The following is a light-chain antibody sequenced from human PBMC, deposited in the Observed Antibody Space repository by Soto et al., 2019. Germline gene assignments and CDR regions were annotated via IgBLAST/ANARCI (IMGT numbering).Light chain of an antibody. V-gene: IGKV3-20*01. J-gene: IGKJ3*01. CDR1: QSVSSSY. CDR3: QQYGSSFLT. Sequence: EIVLTQSPGTLSLSPGERATLSCRASQSVSSSYLAWYQQKPGQAPRLLIYGESSRATGIPDRFSGSGSGTDFTLTISRLEPEDFAVYYCQQYGSSFLTFGPGTKVDIK. CDR2: GES.